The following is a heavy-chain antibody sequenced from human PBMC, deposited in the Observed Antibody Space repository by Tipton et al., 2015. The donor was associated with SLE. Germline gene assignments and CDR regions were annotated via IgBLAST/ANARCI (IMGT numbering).Heavy chain of an antibody. Sequence: SLRLSCVASGFTFSSYAMSWVRQAPGKGLEWVSVIQSGGSTYYPDSVKGRFTISRDNSKNTLYLHMNSLRAEDSAVYYCAKETGGGGDCCPFHYWGQGTLVTVSS. D-gene: IGHD2-21*01. CDR2: IQSGGST. CDR1: GFTFSSYA. CDR3: AKETGGGGDCCPFHY. V-gene: IGHV3-23*03. J-gene: IGHJ4*02.